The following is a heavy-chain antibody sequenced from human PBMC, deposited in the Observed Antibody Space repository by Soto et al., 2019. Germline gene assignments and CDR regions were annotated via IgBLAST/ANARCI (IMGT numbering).Heavy chain of an antibody. Sequence: ASVKVSCKASGYTFTSYAMHWVRQAPGQRLEWMGWINAGNGNTKYSQKFQGRVTITRDTSASTAYMELSSLRSEDTAVYYCARDGVSIAARGSYYYYYYMDVWGKGTTVTVSS. D-gene: IGHD6-6*01. CDR2: INAGNGNT. CDR3: ARDGVSIAARGSYYYYYYMDV. J-gene: IGHJ6*03. V-gene: IGHV1-3*01. CDR1: GYTFTSYA.